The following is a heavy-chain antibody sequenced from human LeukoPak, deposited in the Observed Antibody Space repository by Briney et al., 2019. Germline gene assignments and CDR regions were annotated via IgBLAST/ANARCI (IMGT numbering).Heavy chain of an antibody. V-gene: IGHV3-33*01. Sequence: GRSLRLSSAASGFTFSSYGMHWVRQAPGKGLEWVAVIWYDGSNKYYADSVKGRFTISRDNSKNTLYLQMNSLRAEDTAVYYCAREHITIFGPGGMDVWGQGTTVTVSS. CDR2: IWYDGSNK. D-gene: IGHD3-3*01. J-gene: IGHJ6*02. CDR1: GFTFSSYG. CDR3: AREHITIFGPGGMDV.